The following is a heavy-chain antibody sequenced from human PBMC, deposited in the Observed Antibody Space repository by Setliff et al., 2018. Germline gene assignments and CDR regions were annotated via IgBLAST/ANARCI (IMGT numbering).Heavy chain of an antibody. V-gene: IGHV3-20*04. CDR3: ARDSPLGSGYHDY. J-gene: IGHJ4*02. D-gene: IGHD3-22*01. Sequence: SLRLSCEASGFTFDDHGMSWVRQAPGKGLEWVSGINWIGESKGYADSVKGRFTISRDNARNSLFLQINSVRAEDTALYYCARDSPLGSGYHDYWGQGTLVTVSS. CDR2: INWIGESK. CDR1: GFTFDDHG.